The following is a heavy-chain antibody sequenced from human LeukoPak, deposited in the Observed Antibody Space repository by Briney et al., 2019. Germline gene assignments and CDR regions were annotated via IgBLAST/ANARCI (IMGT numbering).Heavy chain of an antibody. D-gene: IGHD3-10*01. V-gene: IGHV5-51*01. CDR3: ASSLLYGSGSHRSYYYYGMDV. CDR2: IYPGDSDT. J-gene: IGHJ6*02. Sequence: GESLKISCKGSGYSFTSYWIGWVRQMPGKGLEWMGIIYPGDSDTRYSPSFQGRVTISADKSISTAYLQWSSLKASDTAMYYCASSLLYGSGSHRSYYYYGMDVWGQGTTVTVSS. CDR1: GYSFTSYW.